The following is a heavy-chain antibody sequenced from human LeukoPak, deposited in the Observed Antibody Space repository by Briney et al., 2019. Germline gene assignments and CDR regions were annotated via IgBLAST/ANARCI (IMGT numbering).Heavy chain of an antibody. CDR3: AKLPRDYDSSGYEGDY. D-gene: IGHD3-22*01. V-gene: IGHV3-7*01. Sequence: PGGSLRLSCAASGFTFSNSWMSWVRQPPGKGLEWVANIKYDGSDKYYVDSVKGRFTISRDNAKNSLYLQMNSLRAEDTAVYYCAKLPRDYDSSGYEGDYWGQGTLVTVSS. CDR1: GFTFSNSW. J-gene: IGHJ4*02. CDR2: IKYDGSDK.